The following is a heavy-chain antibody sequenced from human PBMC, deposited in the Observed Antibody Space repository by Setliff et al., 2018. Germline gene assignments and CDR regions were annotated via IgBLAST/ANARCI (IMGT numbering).Heavy chain of an antibody. J-gene: IGHJ4*02. CDR2: INHSGST. Sequence: PSETLSLTCAVYGGSFSGYYWSWIRQPPGKGLEWIGEINHSGSTNYNPSLKSRVTISVDTSKNQFPLKLSSVTAADTAVYYCARTPDGFLGDGYNLNTLGYFDSWGQGTLVTVSS. CDR1: GGSFSGYY. D-gene: IGHD3-3*01. V-gene: IGHV4-34*01. CDR3: ARTPDGFLGDGYNLNTLGYFDS.